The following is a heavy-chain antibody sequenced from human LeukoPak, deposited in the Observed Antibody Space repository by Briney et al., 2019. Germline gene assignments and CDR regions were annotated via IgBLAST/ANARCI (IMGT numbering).Heavy chain of an antibody. CDR1: GFTFGSYA. J-gene: IGHJ6*02. V-gene: IGHV3-30*04. CDR2: ISYDGSNK. Sequence: PGGSLRLSCAASGFTFGSYAMHWVRQAPGKGLEWVAVISYDGSNKYYADSVKGRFTISRDNSKNTLYLQMNSLRAEDTAVYYCARESVATSIYYYGMDAWGQGITVTVSS. CDR3: ARESVATSIYYYGMDA. D-gene: IGHD5-12*01.